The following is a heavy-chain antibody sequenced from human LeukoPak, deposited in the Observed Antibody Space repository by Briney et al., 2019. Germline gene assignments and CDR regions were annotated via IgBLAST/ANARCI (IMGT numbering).Heavy chain of an antibody. V-gene: IGHV4-34*01. Sequence: SETLSLTCAVYGGSFSDYYWSWIRQPPGKGLEWIGEINHSGSTNYNPSLKSRVTISVDTSKNQFSLKLSSVTAADTAVYYCARGSKAAPGTFDYWGQGTLVTVSS. J-gene: IGHJ4*02. CDR1: GGSFSDYY. D-gene: IGHD6-13*01. CDR2: INHSGST. CDR3: ARGSKAAPGTFDY.